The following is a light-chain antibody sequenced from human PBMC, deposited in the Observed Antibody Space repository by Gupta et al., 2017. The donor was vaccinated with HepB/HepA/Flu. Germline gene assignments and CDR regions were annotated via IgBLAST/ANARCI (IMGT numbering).Light chain of an antibody. J-gene: IGLJ1*01. CDR2: DVS. V-gene: IGLV2-14*01. CDR3: TSYTSSTTYV. CDR1: SSDVGGYKY. Sequence: QSALTQPASVSGSPGQSIIISCIGTSSDVGGYKYVSWYQQHPGKAPKLMIYDVSNRPSGVSNRFSGSKSGNTASLTISGLQAEDEADYYCTSYTSSTTYVFGTGTKVTVL.